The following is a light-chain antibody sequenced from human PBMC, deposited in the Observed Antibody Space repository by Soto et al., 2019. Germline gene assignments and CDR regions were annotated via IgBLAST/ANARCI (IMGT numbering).Light chain of an antibody. Sequence: EIVLTQSPATLSLSPGERATLSCRASQSVSSYLAWYQQKPGQAPRLLIYDASNRATGIPARFSGSGSGTDFTLTISSLEPEDFAVYYCQQRSNGQMYTFGQGTKLEIK. CDR1: QSVSSY. J-gene: IGKJ2*01. CDR3: QQRSNGQMYT. CDR2: DAS. V-gene: IGKV3-11*01.